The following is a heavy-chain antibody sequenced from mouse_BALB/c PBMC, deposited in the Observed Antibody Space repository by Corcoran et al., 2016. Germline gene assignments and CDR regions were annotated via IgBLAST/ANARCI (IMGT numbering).Heavy chain of an antibody. D-gene: IGHD2-12*01. Sequence: EVLLQQSGPELVKPGASVKIPCKASGYTFTDYHMDWVKQSHGKSLEWIGDINPNNGGTIYNQKFKGKATLTVDKSSSTAYMELHILTSEDTAVYFYVSREYYSYGPFYYWGQGTSLTVSS. V-gene: IGHV1-18*01. CDR2: INPNNGGT. CDR1: GYTFTDYH. J-gene: IGHJ2*02. CDR3: VSREYYSYGPFYY.